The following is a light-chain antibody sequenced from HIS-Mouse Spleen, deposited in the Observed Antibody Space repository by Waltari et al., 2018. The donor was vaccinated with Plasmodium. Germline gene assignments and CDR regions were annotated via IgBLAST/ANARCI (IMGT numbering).Light chain of an antibody. J-gene: IGLJ2*01. CDR2: EVS. CDR1: SSDVGSYNL. V-gene: IGLV2-8*01. CDR3: SSYAGSNNLV. Sequence: SGSPGQSITISCTGTSSDVGSYNLVSWYQQHPGKAPKLMIYEVSKRPSGVPDRFSGSKSGNTASLTVSGLQAEDEADYYCSSYAGSNNLVFGGGTKLTVL.